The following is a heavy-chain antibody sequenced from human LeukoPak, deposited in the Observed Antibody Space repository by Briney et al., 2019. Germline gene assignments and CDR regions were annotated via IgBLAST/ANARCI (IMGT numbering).Heavy chain of an antibody. CDR2: VSNGGSST. J-gene: IGHJ4*02. Sequence: KPGGSLRLSCVASGFDFGTYAMSWVRQAPGKGLEWVSTVSNGGSSTYYPDSVRGRLNVSRDNSKNTLYLQMNSLRAEDTATYYCASKGGHYYHFDDWGQGTLVTVSP. CDR1: GFDFGTYA. V-gene: IGHV3-23*01. D-gene: IGHD3-22*01. CDR3: ASKGGHYYHFDD.